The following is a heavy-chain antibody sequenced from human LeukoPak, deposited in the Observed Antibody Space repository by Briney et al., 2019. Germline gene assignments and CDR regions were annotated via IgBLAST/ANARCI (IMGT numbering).Heavy chain of an antibody. CDR3: AKGGHYMDV. Sequence: GGSLRLSCAASGFTFSYYAMNWVRQAPGKGLEWVAATSSTGDTTYYADSVKDRFTISRDNSKNTLYLQMNSLKAEDTAVYYCAKGGHYMDVWGKGTTVTVSS. CDR1: GFTFSYYA. V-gene: IGHV3-23*01. CDR2: TSSTGDTT. J-gene: IGHJ6*03.